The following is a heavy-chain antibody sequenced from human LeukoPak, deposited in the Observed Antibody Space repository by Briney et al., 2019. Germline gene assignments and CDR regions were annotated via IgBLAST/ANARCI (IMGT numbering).Heavy chain of an antibody. CDR2: IYYSGST. CDR3: ARRHSSGWYHFDY. CDR1: GGSISSSSYY. J-gene: IGHJ4*02. Sequence: SETLSLTCPVSGGSISSSSYYWGWIRQPPGKGLEWIGSIYYSGSTYYNPSLKSRVTISVDTSKNQFSLKLSSVTAADTAVYYCARRHSSGWYHFDYWGQGTLVTVSS. V-gene: IGHV4-39*01. D-gene: IGHD6-19*01.